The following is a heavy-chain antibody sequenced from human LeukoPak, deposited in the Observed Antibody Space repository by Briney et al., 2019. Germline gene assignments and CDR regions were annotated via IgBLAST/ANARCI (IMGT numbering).Heavy chain of an antibody. V-gene: IGHV1-2*02. CDR2: INPNSGGT. CDR3: TRAPYGSGSYYYYYYYGMDV. D-gene: IGHD3-10*01. CDR1: GYTFTGYY. Sequence: ASVKVSCKASGYTFTGYYMHWVRQAPGQGLEWMGWINPNSGGTNYAQKFQGRVTMTRDTSISTAYMELSRMIFDDTAVYYCTRAPYGSGSYYYYYYYGMDVWGQGTTVTVSS. J-gene: IGHJ6*02.